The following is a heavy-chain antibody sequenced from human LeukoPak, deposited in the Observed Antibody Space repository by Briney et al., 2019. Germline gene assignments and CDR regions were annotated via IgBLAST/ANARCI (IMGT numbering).Heavy chain of an antibody. CDR1: GYTFTGYY. CDR3: ARARGDYYGSGSYVPPRYYFDY. CDR2: INLNSGGT. V-gene: IGHV1-2*02. Sequence: GALVKVSCKASGYTFTGYYMHWVRQAPGQGLEWMGWINLNSGGTNYAQQFQGRVTMTRETSISTAYMELSKLRSDDTAVYYCARARGDYYGSGSYVPPRYYFDYWGQGTLVTVSS. D-gene: IGHD3-10*01. J-gene: IGHJ4*02.